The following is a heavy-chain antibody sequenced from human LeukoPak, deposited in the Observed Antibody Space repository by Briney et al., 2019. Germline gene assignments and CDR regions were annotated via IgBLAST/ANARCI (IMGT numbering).Heavy chain of an antibody. Sequence: GGSLRLSCAASGFTFSSYGMHWVRQAPGKGLEWVSSISSSSSYIYYADSVKGRFTISRDNAKNSLYLQMNSLRAEDTAVYYCARGNYYDSSGYYTFFDHDAFDIWGQGTMVTVSS. D-gene: IGHD3-22*01. CDR3: ARGNYYDSSGYYTFFDHDAFDI. J-gene: IGHJ3*02. V-gene: IGHV3-21*01. CDR1: GFTFSSYG. CDR2: ISSSSSYI.